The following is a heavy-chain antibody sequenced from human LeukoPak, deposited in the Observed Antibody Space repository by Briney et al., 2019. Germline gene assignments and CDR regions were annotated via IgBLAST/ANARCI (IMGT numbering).Heavy chain of an antibody. D-gene: IGHD1-26*01. CDR1: GGSISSSSYY. CDR2: IYYSGST. Sequence: SETLSLTCTVSGGSISSSSYYWGWIRQPPGKGLEWIGSIYYSGSTYYNPSLKSRVTISVDTSKNQFSLKLSSVTAADTAVYYCAREGTGSYWGYYFDYWGQGALVTVSS. CDR3: AREGTGSYWGYYFDY. J-gene: IGHJ4*02. V-gene: IGHV4-39*07.